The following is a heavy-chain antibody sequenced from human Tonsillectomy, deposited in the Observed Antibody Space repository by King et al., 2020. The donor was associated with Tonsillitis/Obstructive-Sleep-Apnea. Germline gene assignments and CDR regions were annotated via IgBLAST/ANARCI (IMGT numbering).Heavy chain of an antibody. CDR3: TRDPGIAARYHGIDV. CDR2: IKSKTYGGTT. Sequence: VQLVESGGDLVQPGRSLRLSCTVSGFIFGDYGMSWVRQAPGKGLEWVAFIKSKTYGGTTHYGASVEGRFTISRDDSKSIAYLQMNSLKTADTGVYYCTRDPGIAARYHGIDVWGQGTTVTVSS. D-gene: IGHD2-15*01. V-gene: IGHV3-49*04. CDR1: GFIFGDYG. J-gene: IGHJ6*02.